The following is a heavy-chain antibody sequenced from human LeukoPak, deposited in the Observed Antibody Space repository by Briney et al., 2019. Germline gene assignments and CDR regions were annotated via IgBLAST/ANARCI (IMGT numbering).Heavy chain of an antibody. V-gene: IGHV3-7*01. CDR2: IKQDGGEK. CDR3: ARGVIAAGGNDFDY. Sequence: GGSLRLSCAASGFNFRSYWMTWVRQSPGKGLEWVANIKQDGGEKYYVDSVKGRFTISRDNAKDSLYLEMNSLRAEDTAVYYCARGVIAAGGNDFDYWGQGTLVTVSS. D-gene: IGHD6-13*01. CDR1: GFNFRSYW. J-gene: IGHJ4*02.